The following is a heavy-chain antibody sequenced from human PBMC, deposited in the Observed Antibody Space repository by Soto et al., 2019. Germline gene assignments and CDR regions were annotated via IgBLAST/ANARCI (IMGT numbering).Heavy chain of an antibody. CDR2: IKQDGSEK. D-gene: IGHD6-13*01. CDR3: ARRGGIAAAYYYYYYMDV. V-gene: IGHV3-7*01. Sequence: GGSLRLSCAASGFTFSSYWMSWVRQAPGKGLEWVANIKQDGSEKYYVDSVKGRFTISRDNAKNSLYLQMNSLRAEDTAVYYCARRGGIAAAYYYYYYMDVWGKGTTVTVSS. CDR1: GFTFSSYW. J-gene: IGHJ6*03.